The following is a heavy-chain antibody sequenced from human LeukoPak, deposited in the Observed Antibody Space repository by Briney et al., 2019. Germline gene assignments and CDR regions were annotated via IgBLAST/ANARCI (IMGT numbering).Heavy chain of an antibody. D-gene: IGHD3-22*01. CDR2: IIPIFGTA. J-gene: IGHJ3*02. CDR3: ARAVSSGYSEDAFDI. V-gene: IGHV1-69*13. CDR1: GGTFSSYA. Sequence: GASVKVSCKASGGTFSSYAISWVRQAPGQGLEWMGGIIPIFGTANYAQKFQGRVTITADESTSTAYMELSSLRSEDTAVYYCARAVSSGYSEDAFDIWGQGTMVTVSS.